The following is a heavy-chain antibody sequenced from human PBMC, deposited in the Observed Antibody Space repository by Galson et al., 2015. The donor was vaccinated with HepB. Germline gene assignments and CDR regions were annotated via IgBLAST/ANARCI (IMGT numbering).Heavy chain of an antibody. CDR2: IIPFFGAA. Sequence: SVKVSCKASGYTFSTYRINWVRQAPGQGLEWMGWIIPFFGAANYAEKFQDRVTMTTDESTNTAYMELSSLTSEDTAMYYCARPSSKCDASGPTDSWGQGTLVTVSS. J-gene: IGHJ4*02. CDR1: GYTFSTYR. D-gene: IGHD5-12*01. V-gene: IGHV1-69*05. CDR3: ARPSSKCDASGPTDS.